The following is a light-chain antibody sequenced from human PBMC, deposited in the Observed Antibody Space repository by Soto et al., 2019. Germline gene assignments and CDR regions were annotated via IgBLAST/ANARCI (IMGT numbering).Light chain of an antibody. CDR1: TSNIGRNF. CDR2: TND. CDR3: AAWDVRLSAEV. J-gene: IGLJ1*01. V-gene: IGLV1-47*01. Sequence: QSVLTQPPSASGTPGQRVIISCSGSTSNIGRNFVYWYQQLPGTAPKLLIYTNDQRPSGIPDRFSGSKSATSASLAISGLQSEDGADYYCAAWDVRLSAEVFGAGTKVTVL.